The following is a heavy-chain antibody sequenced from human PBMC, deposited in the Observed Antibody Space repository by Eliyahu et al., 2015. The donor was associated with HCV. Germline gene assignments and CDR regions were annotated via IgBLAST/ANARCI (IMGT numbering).Heavy chain of an antibody. CDR2: IFPGDSDV. V-gene: IGHV5-51*01. J-gene: IGHJ6*02. CDR3: AKYSGYDLDYYGMDV. CDR1: GXSFITNW. D-gene: IGHD5-12*01. Sequence: EVQLIQSGVEVKXPGESLKISCEGLGXSFITNWFXWVRQMPGKGLEWMGIIFPGDSDVRYSPSFEGQVTISVDKSINIVYLQWGSLKASDTAIYYCAKYSGYDLDYYGMDVWGQGTTVIVSS.